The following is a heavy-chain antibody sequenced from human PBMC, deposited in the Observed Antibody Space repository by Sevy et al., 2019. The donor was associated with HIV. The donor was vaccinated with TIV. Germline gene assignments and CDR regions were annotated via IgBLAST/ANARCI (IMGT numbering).Heavy chain of an antibody. CDR1: GFTFGDYA. J-gene: IGHJ4*02. D-gene: IGHD1-26*01. V-gene: IGHV3-49*04. CDR2: IRSKAYGGTT. CDR3: ARDAGGNGGSYFYYFDY. Sequence: GGSLRLSCTASGFTFGDYAVSWVRQAPGKGLEWVGIIRSKAYGGTTEYAASVKGRFTISRDDSKSIASLQMNSLKTEDTAVYFCARDAGGNGGSYFYYFDYWGQGSLVTVSS.